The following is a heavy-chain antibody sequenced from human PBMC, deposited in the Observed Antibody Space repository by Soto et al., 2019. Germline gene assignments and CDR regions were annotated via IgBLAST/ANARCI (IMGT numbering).Heavy chain of an antibody. V-gene: IGHV1-18*01. CDR1: GYTFTSYG. J-gene: IGHJ4*02. Sequence: QVQLVQSGAEVKKPGASVKVSCKASGYTFTSYGISWVRQAPGHGLEWMGWISAYNGNTNYAQQRQGRVTMSTDTATSTAYMELMSLRSDDTAVYYCASAPGYSSSWPYDYCCQGTLVTVSS. D-gene: IGHD6-13*01. CDR2: ISAYNGNT. CDR3: ASAPGYSSSWPYDY.